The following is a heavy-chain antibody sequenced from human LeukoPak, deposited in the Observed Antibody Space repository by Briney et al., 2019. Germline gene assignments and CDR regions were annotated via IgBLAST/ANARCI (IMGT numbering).Heavy chain of an antibody. D-gene: IGHD2-21*02. CDR1: GYTFTGYY. CDR2: INPNSGTT. CDR3: AKSIEYCGADCYGYFDL. V-gene: IGHV1-2*06. J-gene: IGHJ2*01. Sequence: ASVKVSCKPSGYTFTGYYMHWVRQAPGQGLEWMGRINPNSGTTNYAQKFQGRVTMTRDTSISTAYMELTTLRSDDTAVYYCAKSIEYCGADCYGYFDLWGRGALVTVSS.